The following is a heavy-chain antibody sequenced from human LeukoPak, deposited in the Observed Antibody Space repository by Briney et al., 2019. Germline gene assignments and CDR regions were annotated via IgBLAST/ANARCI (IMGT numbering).Heavy chain of an antibody. CDR1: GFTFSSYS. Sequence: PGGSLRLSCAVSGFTFSSYSMNWVRQAPGKGLEWVSYISSSSSTIYYADSVKGRFTISRDNAKNSLYLQMNSLRAEDTAVYYCARESAPSNAFDIWGQGTMVTVSS. J-gene: IGHJ3*02. V-gene: IGHV3-48*01. CDR2: ISSSSSTI. D-gene: IGHD6-6*01. CDR3: ARESAPSNAFDI.